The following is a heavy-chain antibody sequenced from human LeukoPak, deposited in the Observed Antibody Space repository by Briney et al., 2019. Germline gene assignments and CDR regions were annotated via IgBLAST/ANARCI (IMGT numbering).Heavy chain of an antibody. CDR2: ISGSGGST. Sequence: QPGGSLRLSCAASGFTFTSYTMSWVRQAPGKGLEWVSTISGSGGSTYYADSVKGRSTISRDNSKNTLYLRMNSLRAEDTAVYYCAKDAYYYDSSWWGQGTLVTVSS. V-gene: IGHV3-23*01. CDR3: AKDAYYYDSSW. CDR1: GFTFTSYT. J-gene: IGHJ4*02. D-gene: IGHD3-22*01.